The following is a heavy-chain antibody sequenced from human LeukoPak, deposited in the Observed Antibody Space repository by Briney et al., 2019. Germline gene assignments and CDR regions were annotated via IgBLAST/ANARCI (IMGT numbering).Heavy chain of an antibody. CDR3: ARSNSGSINYFDY. V-gene: IGHV4-34*01. CDR2: INHSGST. J-gene: IGHJ4*02. Sequence: SETLSLTCAVYGGSFSGYYWSWIRQPPGKGLEWIGEINHSGSTNYNPSLKSRVTISVDTSKNQFSLKLSSVTAADTAVYYCARSNSGSINYFDYWGQGTLVTVSS. D-gene: IGHD6-19*01. CDR1: GGSFSGYY.